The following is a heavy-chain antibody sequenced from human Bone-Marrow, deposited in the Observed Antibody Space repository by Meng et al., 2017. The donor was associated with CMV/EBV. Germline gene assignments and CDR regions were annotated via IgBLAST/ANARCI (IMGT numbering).Heavy chain of an antibody. J-gene: IGHJ4*02. CDR1: GDTFRDYA. CDR2: IIPILGVE. D-gene: IGHD2-2*01. Sequence: SVKVSCKASGDTFRDYAVTWVRQAPGQGLEWVGGIIPILGVEKYAQTFQGRVTITADESTSTAFLYLSRLRSEDTAVYYCARGRVPAAIDDGYWGQGTLVTVSS. V-gene: IGHV1-69*10. CDR3: ARGRVPAAIDDGY.